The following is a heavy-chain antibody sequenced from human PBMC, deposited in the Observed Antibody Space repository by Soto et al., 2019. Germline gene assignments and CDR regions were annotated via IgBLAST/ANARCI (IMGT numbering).Heavy chain of an antibody. J-gene: IGHJ6*02. D-gene: IGHD1-26*01. Sequence: WGSLRLSCAASGFTFSGSAMHWVRQASGKGLEWVGRIRSKANSYATAYAASVKGRFTISRDDSKNTAYLQMNSLKTEDTAVYYCLVGATRRGYYYYGMDVWGQGTTVTVSS. CDR2: IRSKANSYAT. CDR3: LVGATRRGYYYYGMDV. V-gene: IGHV3-73*01. CDR1: GFTFSGSA.